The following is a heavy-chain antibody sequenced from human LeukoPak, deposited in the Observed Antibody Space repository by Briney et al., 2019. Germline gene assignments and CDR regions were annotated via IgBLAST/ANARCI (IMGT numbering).Heavy chain of an antibody. Sequence: GGSLRLSCAASGFTFSDYYMSWVRQAPGKGLEWVSYIDTSGSTIYYTDSVKGRFTISRDTAKNSLSLQMNSLRAEDTAVYYCARARIFGVVTNFDYWGQETLVTVSS. V-gene: IGHV3-11*04. CDR1: GFTFSDYY. CDR2: IDTSGSTI. D-gene: IGHD3-3*01. J-gene: IGHJ4*02. CDR3: ARARIFGVVTNFDY.